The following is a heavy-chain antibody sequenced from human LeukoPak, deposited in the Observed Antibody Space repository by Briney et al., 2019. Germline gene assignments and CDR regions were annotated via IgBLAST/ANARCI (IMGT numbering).Heavy chain of an antibody. V-gene: IGHV3-66*01. CDR2: IYISGIT. Sequence: QAGGSLRLSCTASGFSISTNDMNWVRQAPGKGLEWVSLIYISGITKYADSVQGRFTISRDTSTLYLQMNSLRAEDTAVYYCAERSPPYWGQGTLVTVSS. D-gene: IGHD1-1*01. CDR3: AERSPPY. J-gene: IGHJ4*02. CDR1: GFSISTND.